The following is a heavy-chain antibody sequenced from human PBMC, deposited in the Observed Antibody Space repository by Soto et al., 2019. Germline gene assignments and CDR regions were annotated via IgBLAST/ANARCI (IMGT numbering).Heavy chain of an antibody. J-gene: IGHJ4*02. D-gene: IGHD6-19*01. V-gene: IGHV4-59*01. CDR2: IYYSGST. CDR1: GGSISSYY. Sequence: SETLSLTCTVSGGSISSYYWSWIRQPPGKGLEWIGYIYYSGSTNYNPSLKSRVTISVDTSKNQFSLKLSSVTAADTAVYYCARDNGVGSGWQAFDYWGQGTLVTVSS. CDR3: ARDNGVGSGWQAFDY.